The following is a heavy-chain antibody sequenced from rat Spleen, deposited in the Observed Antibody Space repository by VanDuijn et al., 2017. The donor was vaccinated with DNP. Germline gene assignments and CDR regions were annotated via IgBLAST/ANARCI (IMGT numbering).Heavy chain of an antibody. CDR1: GFTFSNAW. J-gene: IGHJ2*01. CDR3: TWGFDY. Sequence: EVQLVETGGSLVQPGKSLKLTCATSGFTFSNAWMHWVRQSPEKQLEWVAHIKAKSKNYATYYAESVKGRFTISRDDSKSSVYLQMNSLKEEDTAIYYCTWGFDYWGQGVMVTVSS. V-gene: IGHV6-8*01. CDR2: IKAKSKNYAT.